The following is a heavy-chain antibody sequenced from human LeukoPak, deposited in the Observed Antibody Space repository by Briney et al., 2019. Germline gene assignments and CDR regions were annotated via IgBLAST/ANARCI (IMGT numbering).Heavy chain of an antibody. CDR3: ASYGATGTYSIVEPYYFDY. V-gene: IGHV3-74*03. CDR1: GFTFSSYW. CDR2: INNDGSST. D-gene: IGHD1-26*01. J-gene: IGHJ4*02. Sequence: GGSLRLSCAASGFTFSSYWMHWVRQAPGKGPVWVSRINNDGSSTTYADSVKGRFTISRDNAKNSLYLQMNSLRAEDTAVYYCASYGATGTYSIVEPYYFDYWGQGTLVTVSS.